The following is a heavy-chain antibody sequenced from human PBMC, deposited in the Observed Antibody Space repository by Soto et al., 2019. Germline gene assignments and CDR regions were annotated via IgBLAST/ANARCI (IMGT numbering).Heavy chain of an antibody. J-gene: IGHJ4*02. V-gene: IGHV4-39*01. CDR3: AKTYDFWSGYYGGYFDY. Sequence: QLQLQESGPGLVKPSETLSLTCTVSGGSISSSSYYWGWIRQPPGKGLEWIGSIYYSGSTYYNPSRTSRVTISVDTSRNQSSLKLCSGTAADTAVYYCAKTYDFWSGYYGGYFDYWGQGTLVTVSS. CDR2: IYYSGST. D-gene: IGHD3-3*01. CDR1: GGSISSSSYY.